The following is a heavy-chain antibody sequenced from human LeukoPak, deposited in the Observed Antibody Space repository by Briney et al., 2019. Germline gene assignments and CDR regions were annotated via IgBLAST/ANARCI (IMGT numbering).Heavy chain of an antibody. V-gene: IGHV4-38-2*02. CDR1: GYSISSGYY. D-gene: IGHD5-12*01. CDR3: ARDLRGGYDFNWFDP. J-gene: IGHJ5*02. CDR2: SYHSGST. Sequence: KPSETLSLTCTVSGYSISSGYYWGWIRQPPGQGLEWIGSSYHSGSTYCNPSLESRVTTSVDTSKNQFPLNLSSATAADTAVYYCARDLRGGYDFNWFDPWGQGTLVTVSS.